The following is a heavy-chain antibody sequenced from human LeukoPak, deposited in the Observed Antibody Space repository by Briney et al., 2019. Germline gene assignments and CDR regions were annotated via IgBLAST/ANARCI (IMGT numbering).Heavy chain of an antibody. D-gene: IGHD3-3*01. CDR3: ARGLAPPVLRFLEWLSGPNAFDI. CDR2: IYDSGST. CDR1: GGSIRSSYYY. V-gene: IGHV4-39*01. J-gene: IGHJ3*02. Sequence: SETLSLTCTVSGGSIRSSYYYWGWIRQPPGKGLEWIGSIYDSGSTYYNPSLKSRVTISVDTSKNQFSLKLSSVTAADTAVYYCARGLAPPVLRFLEWLSGPNAFDIWGQGTMVTVSS.